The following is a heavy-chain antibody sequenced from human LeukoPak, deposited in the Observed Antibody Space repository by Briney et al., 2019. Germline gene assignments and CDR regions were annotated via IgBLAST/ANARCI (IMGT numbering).Heavy chain of an antibody. CDR2: IYSGGST. V-gene: IGHV3-66*01. J-gene: IGHJ4*02. CDR3: ARDRIAVAGTFLDH. CDR1: GFTVSNNY. Sequence: GGSLRLSCAASGFTVSNNYMSWVRQAPGKGLEWVSVIYSGGSTYYADSVKGRFTISRDNSKNTLYLQMNSLRAEDTAVYYCARDRIAVAGTFLDHWGQGNLVTVSS. D-gene: IGHD6-19*01.